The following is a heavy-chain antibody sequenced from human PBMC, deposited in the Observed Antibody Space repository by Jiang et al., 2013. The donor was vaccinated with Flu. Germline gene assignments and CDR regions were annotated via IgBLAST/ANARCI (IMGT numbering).Heavy chain of an antibody. CDR2: RNRDGSEK. Sequence: QLVESGGGLVQPGGSLRLSCAASGFTFSNYWMSWVRQAPGRGLEWVATRNRDGSEKSYVDSVKGRFTISRDNAKNSLYLQMNSLRAEDTAVYYCARVRLFYDLWNDVYPVIFDFWGQGTLVTVPS. D-gene: IGHD3-3*01. CDR1: GFTFSNYW. J-gene: IGHJ4*02. CDR3: ARVRLFYDLWNDVYPVIFDF. V-gene: IGHV3-7*03.